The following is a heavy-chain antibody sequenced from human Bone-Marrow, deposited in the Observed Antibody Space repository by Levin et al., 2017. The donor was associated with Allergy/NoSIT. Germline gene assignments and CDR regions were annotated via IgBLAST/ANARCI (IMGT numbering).Heavy chain of an antibody. CDR2: TYYSGST. J-gene: IGHJ6*02. D-gene: IGHD5-12*01. CDR3: ARSGMVVATEDGMDV. CDR1: GDSISPYY. V-gene: IGHV4-59*01. Sequence: SQTLSLTCTVSGDSISPYYWSWIRQTPGKGLVWIGYTYYSGSTNYNPSLKSRVTISVDTSKNQFSLKLRSVTAADPAVYYCARSGMVVATEDGMDVWGQGTTVTVSS.